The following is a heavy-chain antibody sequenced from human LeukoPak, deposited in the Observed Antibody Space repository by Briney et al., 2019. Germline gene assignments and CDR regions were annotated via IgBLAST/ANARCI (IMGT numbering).Heavy chain of an antibody. D-gene: IGHD3-22*01. J-gene: IGHJ4*02. CDR2: ISSNGGST. CDR1: GFTFSSYA. V-gene: IGHV3-64*04. CDR3: ARDRNYDSSVTFAY. Sequence: PGGSLRLSCSAYGFTFSSYAMHWVRQAPGKGLEYVSAISSNGGSTYYADSVKGRFTISRDNSKNTLYLQMNSLRAEATAVYYCARDRNYDSSVTFAYWGRGTLVTVPS.